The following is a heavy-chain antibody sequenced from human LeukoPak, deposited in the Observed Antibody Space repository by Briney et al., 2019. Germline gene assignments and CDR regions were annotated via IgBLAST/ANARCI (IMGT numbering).Heavy chain of an antibody. D-gene: IGHD3-22*01. J-gene: IGHJ6*03. CDR3: ARLGSSGYYYYYYYYMDV. CDR2: ISGYNGKT. CDR1: GYTFINYG. V-gene: IGHV1-18*01. Sequence: ASVKISCKASGYTFINYGLSWMRQAPGQGLEWMGWISGYNGKTKYAQRLQGRVTMTTDTSTSTAYMELRSLRSDDTAVYYCARLGSSGYYYYYYYYMDVWGKGTTVTISS.